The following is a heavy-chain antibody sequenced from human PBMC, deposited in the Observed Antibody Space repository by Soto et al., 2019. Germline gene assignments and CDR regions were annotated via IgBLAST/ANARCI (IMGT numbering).Heavy chain of an antibody. Sequence: EVQLVESGGGLVQPGGSLRLSCAASGFTVSSNYMSWVRQAPGKGLEWVSVIYSGGSAYYADSVKGRFTISRDNSKNTRYLQMNGLRAEDTAVYYCARHGYSYGGGYFDYWGQGTLVTVSS. J-gene: IGHJ4*02. CDR2: IYSGGSA. CDR3: ARHGYSYGGGYFDY. CDR1: GFTVSSNY. V-gene: IGHV3-66*04. D-gene: IGHD5-18*01.